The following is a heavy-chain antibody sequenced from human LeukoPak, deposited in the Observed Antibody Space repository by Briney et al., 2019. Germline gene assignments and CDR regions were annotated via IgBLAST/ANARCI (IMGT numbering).Heavy chain of an antibody. CDR1: GGSFSGYY. CDR2: INHSGST. V-gene: IGHV4-34*01. Sequence: SETLSLTCAVYGGSFSGYYWSWIRQPPGKGLEWIGEINHSGSTNYNPSLKSRVTISVDTTKNQFSLKLSSVTAADTAVYYCARGRGIVGATTSPPFDYWGQGTLVTVSS. CDR3: ARGRGIVGATTSPPFDY. J-gene: IGHJ4*02. D-gene: IGHD1-26*01.